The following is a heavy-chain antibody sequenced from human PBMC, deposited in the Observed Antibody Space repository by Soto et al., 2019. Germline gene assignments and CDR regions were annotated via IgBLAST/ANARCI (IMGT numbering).Heavy chain of an antibody. CDR3: ARGSYGSGSYYNADWFDP. D-gene: IGHD3-10*01. V-gene: IGHV4-31*03. CDR2: IYYSGST. J-gene: IGHJ5*02. CDR1: GGSISSGGSY. Sequence: QVQLQESGPGLVKPSQTLSLTCTVSGGSISSGGSYWNWIRQHPGKGLEWIGYIYYSGSTYYNPSLKSRVTISVDTSKNQFSLKLSSVTAADTAVYYFARGSYGSGSYYNADWFDPWGQGTLVTVSS.